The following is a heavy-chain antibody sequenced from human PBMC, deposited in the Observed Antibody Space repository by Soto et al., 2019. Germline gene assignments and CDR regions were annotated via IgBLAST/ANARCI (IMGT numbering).Heavy chain of an antibody. CDR1: GFTFSNAW. CDR3: TTGPTYDFWSGYDSENYYYYYGMDV. D-gene: IGHD3-3*01. Sequence: PGGSLRLSCAASGFTFSNAWMSWVRQAPGKGLEWVGRIKSKTDGGTTDYAAPVKGRFTISRDDSKNTLYLQMNSLKTEDTAVYYCTTGPTYDFWSGYDSENYYYYYGMDVWGQGTTVTVSS. V-gene: IGHV3-15*01. J-gene: IGHJ6*02. CDR2: IKSKTDGGTT.